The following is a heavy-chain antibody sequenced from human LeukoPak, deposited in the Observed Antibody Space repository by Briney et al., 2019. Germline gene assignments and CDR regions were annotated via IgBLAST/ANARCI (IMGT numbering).Heavy chain of an antibody. CDR1: GFTFSSYS. CDR2: ISSSSRYI. V-gene: IGHV3-21*01. CDR3: ARDQSSGDDYGDFYGMDV. Sequence: GGSLRLSCAASGFTFSSYSMNWVRQAPGKGLEWVSSISSSSRYIYYADSVKGRFTISRDNAKNSLYLQMNSLRAEDTAVYYCARDQSSGDDYGDFYGMDVWGQGTTVTVSS. D-gene: IGHD4-17*01. J-gene: IGHJ6*02.